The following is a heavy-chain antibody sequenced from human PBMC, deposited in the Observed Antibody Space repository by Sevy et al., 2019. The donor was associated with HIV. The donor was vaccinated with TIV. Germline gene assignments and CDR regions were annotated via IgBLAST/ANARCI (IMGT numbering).Heavy chain of an antibody. Sequence: GGFLRLSWSTSGFNFSEHFMEWVRQAPGKGLEWIGRCRNKPDRFTTEYAASVKGRFTISRDDSKSSLYLQMSGPQADDTALYFCVRALKNFYLDFWGQGTLVTVSS. CDR1: GFNFSEHF. CDR3: VRALKNFYLDF. J-gene: IGHJ4*02. CDR2: CRNKPDRFTT. V-gene: IGHV3-72*01.